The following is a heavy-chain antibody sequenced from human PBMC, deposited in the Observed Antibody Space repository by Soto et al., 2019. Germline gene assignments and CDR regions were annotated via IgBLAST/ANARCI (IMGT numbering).Heavy chain of an antibody. D-gene: IGHD5-18*01. CDR3: AKGWIQLWSEAYYFDY. CDR1: GFTFSSYA. V-gene: IGHV3-23*01. CDR2: ISGSGGST. J-gene: IGHJ4*02. Sequence: EVQLLESGGGLVQPGGSLRLSCAASGFTFSSYAMSWVRQAPGKGLEWVSAISGSGGSTYYADSVKGRFTISRDNSKKTLYLQMNSLRAEDTAVYYCAKGWIQLWSEAYYFDYWGQGTLVTVSS.